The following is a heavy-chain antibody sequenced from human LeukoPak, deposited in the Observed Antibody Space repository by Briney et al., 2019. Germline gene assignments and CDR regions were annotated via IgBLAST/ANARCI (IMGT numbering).Heavy chain of an antibody. CDR3: ARGRGPYSSAWDDEDYYYGMDV. V-gene: IGHV1-8*01. J-gene: IGHJ6*02. D-gene: IGHD6-19*01. CDR1: GYTFTSYD. CDR2: MNPNSGNT. Sequence: ASVKVSCKASGYTFTSYDINWVRQATGQGLEWMGWMNPNSGNTGYAQKFQGRVTMTRNTSISTAYMELSSLRSEDTAVYYCARGRGPYSSAWDDEDYYYGMDVWGQGTTVTVSS.